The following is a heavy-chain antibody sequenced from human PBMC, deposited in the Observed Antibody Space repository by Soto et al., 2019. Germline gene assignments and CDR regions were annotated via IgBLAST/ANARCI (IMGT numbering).Heavy chain of an antibody. Sequence: LRLSCAASGFTFSSHGMHWVRQAPGKGLEWVAVIWYDGSNKYYADSVKGRFTISRDNSKNTLYLQMNSLRAEDTAVYYCAKGGYNYGFLFDCWGQGTLVTVS. V-gene: IGHV3-33*06. CDR2: IWYDGSNK. D-gene: IGHD5-18*01. CDR1: GFTFSSHG. J-gene: IGHJ4*02. CDR3: AKGGYNYGFLFDC.